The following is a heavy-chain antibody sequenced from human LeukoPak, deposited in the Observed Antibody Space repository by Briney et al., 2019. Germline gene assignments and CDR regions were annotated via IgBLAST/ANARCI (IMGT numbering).Heavy chain of an antibody. D-gene: IGHD4-17*01. CDR3: AANGDYWIFDY. CDR2: ISGSGGST. Sequence: GGSLRLSCAASGFTFSSYAMSWVRQAPGKGLEWVSAISGSGGSTYYADSVKGRFTISRDSSKNTLYLQMNSLRAEDTAVYYCAANGDYWIFDYWGQGTLVTVSS. J-gene: IGHJ4*02. CDR1: GFTFSSYA. V-gene: IGHV3-23*01.